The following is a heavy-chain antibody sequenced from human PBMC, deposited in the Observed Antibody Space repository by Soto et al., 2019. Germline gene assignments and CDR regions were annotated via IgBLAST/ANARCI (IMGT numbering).Heavy chain of an antibody. CDR1: GFTVSSNY. Sequence: PGGSLRLSCAASGFTVSSNYMSWVRQAPGKGLEWVSVIYSGGSTYYADSVKGRFTISRDNSKNTLYLQMNSLRAEDTAVYYCARGGGGSGSYYNVVYYYMDVWGKGTTVTVSS. CDR2: IYSGGST. CDR3: ARGGGGSGSYYNVVYYYMDV. D-gene: IGHD3-10*01. V-gene: IGHV3-66*01. J-gene: IGHJ6*03.